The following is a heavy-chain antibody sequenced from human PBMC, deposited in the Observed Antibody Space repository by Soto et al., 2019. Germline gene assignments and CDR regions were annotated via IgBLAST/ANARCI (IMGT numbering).Heavy chain of an antibody. Sequence: GGSLRLSCAASGFTFTAFAVHWVRQPPGKGLEWVAVISYHGRQSHYADSVRGRLTLSRDNSKNTVFLQMNSLTTDDTAIYYCAKDRYFGSYYFDYWGQGTRVTVPS. J-gene: IGHJ4*02. CDR1: GFTFTAFA. V-gene: IGHV3-30*04. D-gene: IGHD3-9*01. CDR2: ISYHGRQS. CDR3: AKDRYFGSYYFDY.